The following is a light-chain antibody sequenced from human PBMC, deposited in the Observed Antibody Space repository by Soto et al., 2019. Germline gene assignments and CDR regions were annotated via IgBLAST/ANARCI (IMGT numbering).Light chain of an antibody. CDR1: QSISSW. CDR2: DAS. V-gene: IGKV1-5*01. CDR3: QQTET. Sequence: DIPITQSPATLSASVGDRVPITCRASQSISSWLAWYQQKPGKAPKLLIYDASSLESGIPSRFSGSGSGTEFTLTISSLQPDDFATYYCQQTETFGQGTKVDIK. J-gene: IGKJ1*01.